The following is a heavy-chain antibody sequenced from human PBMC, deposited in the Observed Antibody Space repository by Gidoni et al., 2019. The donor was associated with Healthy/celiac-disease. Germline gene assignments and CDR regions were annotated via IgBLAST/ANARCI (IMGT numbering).Heavy chain of an antibody. CDR2: ISGSGGST. D-gene: IGHD3-22*01. Sequence: EVQLLESGGGLVQPGGSLRLSCAASGFTFSSYAMTWVRPAPGKGLEWGSAISGSGGSTYYADSVKGRFTISRDNSKNTLYLQMNSLRAEDTAVYYCAKVGSRPYDSSGYYRVYFDYWGQGTLVTVSS. J-gene: IGHJ4*02. V-gene: IGHV3-23*01. CDR1: GFTFSSYA. CDR3: AKVGSRPYDSSGYYRVYFDY.